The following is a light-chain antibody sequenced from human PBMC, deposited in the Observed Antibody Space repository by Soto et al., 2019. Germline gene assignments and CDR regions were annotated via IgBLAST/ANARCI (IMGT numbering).Light chain of an antibody. CDR3: NSYTNSGAFI. CDR2: EVS. CDR1: MRDVGAYNL. V-gene: IGLV2-14*03. J-gene: IGLJ1*01. Sequence: QSALTQPASVSGSPGQSITISCAGTMRDVGAYNLVSWYQQHPGRAPKLMIYEVSNRPSGVSTRFSGSKSGNTASLIISGLQAEDEADYYCNSYTNSGAFIFGSGTKLTVL.